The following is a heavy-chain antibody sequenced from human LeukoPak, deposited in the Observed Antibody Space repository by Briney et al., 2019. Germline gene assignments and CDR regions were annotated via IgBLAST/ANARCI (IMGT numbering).Heavy chain of an antibody. D-gene: IGHD3-10*01. CDR1: GFTFSSYA. CDR2: IRYDGSNK. CDR3: AKVCAGRGTGAFDY. J-gene: IGHJ4*02. V-gene: IGHV3-30*02. Sequence: GGSPRLSCAASGFTFSSYAMSWVRQAPGKGLEWVAFIRYDGSNKYYADSVKGRFTISRDNSKNTLYLQMNSLRAEDTAVYYCAKVCAGRGTGAFDYWGQGTLVTVSS.